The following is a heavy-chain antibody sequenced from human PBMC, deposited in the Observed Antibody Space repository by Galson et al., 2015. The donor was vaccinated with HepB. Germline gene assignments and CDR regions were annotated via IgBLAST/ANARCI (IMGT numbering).Heavy chain of an antibody. Sequence: YVMSWVRQAPGKGLEWVAVIPRDGNNEYYADSVQGRFTISRDNSKNTMYLQMNSLRPEDTAVYYCTKTSDGVSGPFDSWGQGTLVTVSP. CDR1: YV. V-gene: IGHV3-30*18. D-gene: IGHD5/OR15-5a*01. J-gene: IGHJ4*02. CDR2: IPRDGNNE. CDR3: TKTSDGVSGPFDS.